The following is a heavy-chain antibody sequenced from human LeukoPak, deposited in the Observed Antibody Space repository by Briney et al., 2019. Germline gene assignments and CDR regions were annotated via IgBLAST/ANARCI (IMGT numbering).Heavy chain of an antibody. J-gene: IGHJ3*02. CDR1: GGSINSNY. CDR2: IYYSGST. Sequence: SETLSLTCTVSGGSINSNYWSWIRQPPGKGLEWLGFIYYSGSTNYNPSLKGRFTISVDTSKNKLSLKLNSVTAADTAVYYCARQKNPAYDYWSGYSPDAFDIWGQGTMVTVSS. V-gene: IGHV4-59*01. D-gene: IGHD3-3*01. CDR3: ARQKNPAYDYWSGYSPDAFDI.